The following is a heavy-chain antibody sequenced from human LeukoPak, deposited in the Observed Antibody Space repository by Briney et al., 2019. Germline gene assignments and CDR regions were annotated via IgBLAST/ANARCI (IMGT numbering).Heavy chain of an antibody. Sequence: SGGSLRLSCAASGFTFSSYSMNWVRQAPGKGLEWVSSISSSSSYIYYADSVKGRFTISRDNSKNTLYLQMNSLRAEDTAVYYCAKDNNYGDFPRDYWGQGTLVTVSS. CDR1: GFTFSSYS. CDR3: AKDNNYGDFPRDY. CDR2: ISSSSSYI. D-gene: IGHD4-17*01. J-gene: IGHJ4*02. V-gene: IGHV3-21*04.